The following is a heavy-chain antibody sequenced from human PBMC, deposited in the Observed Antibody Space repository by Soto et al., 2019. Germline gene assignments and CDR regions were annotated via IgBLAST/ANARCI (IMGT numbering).Heavy chain of an antibody. CDR3: AKSKGIAAGAYYYSGMHV. Sequence: PGGSLRRSCPASGFTFSSYAMSWVRQAPGKGLEWVSAISGSGGSTYYADSVKGRFTISRDNSKNTLYLQMNSLRAEDTAVYYCAKSKGIAAGAYYYSGMHVWGQGT. J-gene: IGHJ6*02. CDR2: ISGSGGST. V-gene: IGHV3-23*01. D-gene: IGHD6-13*01. CDR1: GFTFSSYA.